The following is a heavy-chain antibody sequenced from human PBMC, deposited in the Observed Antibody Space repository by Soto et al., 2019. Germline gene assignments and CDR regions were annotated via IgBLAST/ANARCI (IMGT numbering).Heavy chain of an antibody. Sequence: PSETLSLTCAVSGDSISGSQWWSWVRLPPGKGLEWIGEISHTGTTNYNPSLKSRVTMSVDKPKNQFSLNLTSVTAADTAVYYCGRDHMVTTSGLIGIIASWGQGTLVTVSS. V-gene: IGHV4-4*02. CDR1: GDSISGSQW. CDR3: GRDHMVTTSGLIGIIAS. D-gene: IGHD2-21*02. CDR2: ISHTGTT. J-gene: IGHJ4*02.